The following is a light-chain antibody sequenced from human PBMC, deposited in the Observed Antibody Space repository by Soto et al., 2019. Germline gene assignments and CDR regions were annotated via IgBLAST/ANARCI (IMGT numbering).Light chain of an antibody. CDR3: QQYGSSPLYS. J-gene: IGKJ2*03. CDR1: QSVSSGY. V-gene: IGKV3-20*01. Sequence: EIVLTQSPGTLSLSPGETATLSCRASQSVSSGYLAWYQQKPGQPPRLIIYNTSHRAAGTPDRFSGSGSETDFTLTISRLEPADFAVYYCQQYGSSPLYSFGQGTNLEI. CDR2: NTS.